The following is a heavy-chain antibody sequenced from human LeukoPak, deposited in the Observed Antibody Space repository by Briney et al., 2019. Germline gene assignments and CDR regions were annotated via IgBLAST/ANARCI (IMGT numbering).Heavy chain of an antibody. Sequence: EASVQVSCKASGGTFSSYAISWVRQAPGQGLEWMGGIIPIFGTANYAQKFQGRVTITADESTSTAYMELSSLRSEDTAVYYCASRGGYDRSYYFDYWGQGTLVTVSS. V-gene: IGHV1-69*13. CDR3: ASRGGYDRSYYFDY. J-gene: IGHJ4*02. CDR2: IIPIFGTA. D-gene: IGHD3-22*01. CDR1: GGTFSSYA.